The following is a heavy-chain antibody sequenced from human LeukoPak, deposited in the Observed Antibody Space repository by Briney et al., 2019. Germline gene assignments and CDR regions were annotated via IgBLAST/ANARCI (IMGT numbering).Heavy chain of an antibody. Sequence: GGSLRLSCAASGFIFDNYDIHWVRHAPGKGLEWVSGIRWNSGNIGYADSVKGRFTISRDNAKNSLYFQMSSLRAEDMAMYYCTRAVLDSGGQGTLVTVS. J-gene: IGHJ4*02. CDR3: TRAVLDS. D-gene: IGHD3-9*01. V-gene: IGHV3-9*03. CDR2: IRWNSGNI. CDR1: GFIFDNYD.